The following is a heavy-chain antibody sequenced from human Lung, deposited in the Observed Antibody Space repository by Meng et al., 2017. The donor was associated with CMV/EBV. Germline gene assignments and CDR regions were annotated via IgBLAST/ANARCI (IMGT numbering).Heavy chain of an antibody. V-gene: IGHV7-4-1*02. D-gene: IGHD2/OR15-2a*01. CDR3: ARGGNFDP. Sequence: VQLVQAGAEVKKPGASVKVSCKASGYTFSTYTIHWVRQAHGRGLEWMGWISTNTGTPTYTQGFTGRFVFSLDTSVSTAYLQISSLKAEDTAVYYCARGGNFDPWGQGTLVTVSS. CDR1: GYTFSTYT. CDR2: ISTNTGTP. J-gene: IGHJ5*02.